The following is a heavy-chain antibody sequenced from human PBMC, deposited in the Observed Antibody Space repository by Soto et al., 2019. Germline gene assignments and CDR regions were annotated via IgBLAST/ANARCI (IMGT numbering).Heavy chain of an antibody. D-gene: IGHD3-10*01. CDR3: ARVSYGSGSYYNTLWFDP. CDR2: IYYSGST. V-gene: IGHV4-59*01. CDR1: GGSISSYD. J-gene: IGHJ5*02. Sequence: QVQLQESGPGLVKPSETLSLTCTVSGGSISSYDWGWIRQPPGKGLGWIGYIYYSGSTNYNPSLKSRVTISVDTYKNQFALKLSSVTAADTAVYYCARVSYGSGSYYNTLWFDPWGQGTLVTVSS.